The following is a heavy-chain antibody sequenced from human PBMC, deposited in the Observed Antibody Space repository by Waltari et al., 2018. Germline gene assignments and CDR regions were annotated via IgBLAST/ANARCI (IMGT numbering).Heavy chain of an antibody. CDR3: ARFGKSANWFDP. Sequence: QLQLQESGPALVKPSETLSLPCTVSGDSISRCGYVWVWIRQSPGKGLEWIGSIYYTGSTYYNPSLMSRVTISADTSKNQFSLNLSSVTAADTAVFYCARFGKSANWFDPWGQGTLVTVAS. CDR2: IYYTGST. V-gene: IGHV4-39*01. CDR1: GDSISRCGYV. D-gene: IGHD3-16*01. J-gene: IGHJ5*02.